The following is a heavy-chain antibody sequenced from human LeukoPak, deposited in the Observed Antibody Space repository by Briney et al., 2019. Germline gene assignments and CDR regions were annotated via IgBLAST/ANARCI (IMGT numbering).Heavy chain of an antibody. CDR2: INTDGSAT. CDR3: ARGTAATAGIDY. V-gene: IGHV3-74*01. CDR1: GFNFSTYW. Sequence: GGSLRLSCAVSGFNFSTYWIHWVRQAPGKGLVWDSLINTDGSATTYGDSAKGRFTVSRDNDKNSLFLEMNSLRVEDTAVYYCARGTAATAGIDYWGQGTLVTVSS. D-gene: IGHD6-13*01. J-gene: IGHJ4*02.